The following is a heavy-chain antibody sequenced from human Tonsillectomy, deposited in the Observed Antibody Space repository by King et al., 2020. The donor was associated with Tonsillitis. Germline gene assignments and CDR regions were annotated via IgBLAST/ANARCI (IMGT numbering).Heavy chain of an antibody. J-gene: IGHJ4*02. Sequence: VQLVESGGAVVQPGKSLRLSCVASQITFSPYAMHWVRQAPGKGLEWVALISLDGGKAYYADSVRGRFTISRDLSKTTVYLQMNDLRADDTAVYYCASPMTYRYFFNFWGQGIMVTVSS. CDR3: ASPMTYRYFFNF. D-gene: IGHD3-16*02. CDR2: ISLDGGKA. V-gene: IGHV3-33*05. CDR1: QITFSPYA.